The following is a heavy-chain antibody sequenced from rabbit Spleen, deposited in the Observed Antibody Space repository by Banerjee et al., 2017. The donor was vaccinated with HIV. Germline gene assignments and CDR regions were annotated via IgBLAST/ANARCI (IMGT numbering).Heavy chain of an antibody. D-gene: IGHD4-2*01. CDR1: GFSFSSGYY. J-gene: IGHJ4*01. CDR3: ASVYAAVDFNL. Sequence: LVESGGDLLKPGASLTLTCTASGFSFSSGYYMTGVRQAPGKGLEVIGCTGTGSGSTYYESWAKGCFTICKTSSTPVTLQMTSLTAADTSTSCCASVYAAVDFNLWGPGTLVTVS. V-gene: IGHV1S40*01. CDR2: TGTGSGST.